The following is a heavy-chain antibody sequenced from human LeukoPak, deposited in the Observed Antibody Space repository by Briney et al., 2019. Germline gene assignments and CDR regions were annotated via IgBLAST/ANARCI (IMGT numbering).Heavy chain of an antibody. V-gene: IGHV1-18*01. CDR3: ARWGSGPASNAFDI. CDR2: ISAYNGNT. CDR1: GYTFTSYG. Sequence: ASVKVSCKASGYTFTSYGISWVRQAPGQGLEWMGWISAYNGNTNYAQKLQGRVTMTTDTSTSTAYMELRSLRSDDTAVYFCARWGSGPASNAFDIWGQGTMVTVSS. J-gene: IGHJ3*02. D-gene: IGHD2-2*01.